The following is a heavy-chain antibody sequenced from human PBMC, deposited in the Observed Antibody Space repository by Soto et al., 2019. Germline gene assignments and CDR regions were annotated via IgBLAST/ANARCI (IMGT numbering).Heavy chain of an antibody. J-gene: IGHJ4*02. CDR2: VSYSGST. D-gene: IGHD3-3*01. CDR1: GDSISNGAYY. Sequence: SETLSLTCTVSGDSISNGAYYWSWIRQPPGKGLEWIGYVSYSGSTYYNPSLKSRVTISVNTSKSQFSLNLSSVTAADTAVYYCARGRFWSGYLDYWGQGTLVTVSS. V-gene: IGHV4-30-4*01. CDR3: ARGRFWSGYLDY.